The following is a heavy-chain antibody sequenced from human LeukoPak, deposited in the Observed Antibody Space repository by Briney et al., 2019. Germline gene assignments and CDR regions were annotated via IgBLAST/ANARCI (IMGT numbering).Heavy chain of an antibody. V-gene: IGHV4-4*02. D-gene: IGHD6-19*01. J-gene: IGHJ4*02. Sequence: PSETLSLTCAVSGGSISSSNWWSWVRQPPGTGLEWIGEIYHSGSTNYNLSLKSRVTISVDKSKNQFSLKLSSVTAADTAVYYCARVESSGLYFDYWGQGTLVTVSS. CDR1: GGSISSSNW. CDR2: IYHSGST. CDR3: ARVESSGLYFDY.